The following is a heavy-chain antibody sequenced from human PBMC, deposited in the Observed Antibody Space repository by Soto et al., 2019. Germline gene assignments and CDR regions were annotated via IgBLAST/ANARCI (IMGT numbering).Heavy chain of an antibody. CDR2: IYYNGNT. V-gene: IGHV4-59*11. D-gene: IGHD3-9*01. CDR1: GGAINDHY. Sequence: SETLSLTCTLSGGAINDHYWSFIRQPPGKGLEWIGYIYYNGNTNYNPSLESRVTISVDRSRNQFSLRLTSLTAADTAVYYCARVRTGYFDYWGRGALVTVSS. J-gene: IGHJ4*02. CDR3: ARVRTGYFDY.